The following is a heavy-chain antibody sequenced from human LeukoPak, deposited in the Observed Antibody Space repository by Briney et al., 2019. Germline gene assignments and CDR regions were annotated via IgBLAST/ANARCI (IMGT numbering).Heavy chain of an antibody. J-gene: IGHJ4*02. CDR1: GGSFSGYY. Sequence: PSETLSLTCAVYGGSFSGYYWSWIRQPPGKGLEWIGEINHSGSTNYNPSLKSRVTISVDTSKNQFSLKLSSVTAADTAVYYRARGGYCTNGVCYRRYFDYWGQGTLVTVSS. CDR3: ARGGYCTNGVCYRRYFDY. CDR2: INHSGST. D-gene: IGHD2-8*01. V-gene: IGHV4-34*01.